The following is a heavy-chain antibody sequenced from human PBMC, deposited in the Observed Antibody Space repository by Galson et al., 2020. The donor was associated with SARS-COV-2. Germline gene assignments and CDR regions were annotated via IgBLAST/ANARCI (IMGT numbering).Heavy chain of an antibody. V-gene: IGHV3-30-3*01. CDR1: GFTFSSYA. Sequence: KPLKLSCAASGFTFSSYAMHWVRQAPGKGLEWVAVISYDGSNKYYADSVKGRFTISRDNSKNTLYLQMNSLRAEDTAVYYCARGAGSSGGYGEYVQHLGQGTLVTVSS. CDR2: ISYDGSNK. CDR3: ARGAGSSGGYGEYVQH. J-gene: IGHJ1*01. D-gene: IGHD6-19*01.